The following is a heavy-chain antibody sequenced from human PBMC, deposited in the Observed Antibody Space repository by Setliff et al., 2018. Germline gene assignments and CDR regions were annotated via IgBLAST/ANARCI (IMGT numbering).Heavy chain of an antibody. CDR2: IYTSWST. CDR3: ARVSGFLYMDV. CDR1: DDSISSRHYY. J-gene: IGHJ6*03. Sequence: PSETLSLTCTVSDDSISSRHYYWSWIRQPAGKGLEWLGQIYTSWSTNYNPSLKGRATLXXXASXXXXXXXXTSVTAADTAVYYCARVSGFLYMDVWGKGTTVTVSS. D-gene: IGHD3-3*01. V-gene: IGHV4-61*09.